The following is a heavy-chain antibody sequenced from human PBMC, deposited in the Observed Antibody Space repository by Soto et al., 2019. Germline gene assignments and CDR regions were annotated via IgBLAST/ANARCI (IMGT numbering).Heavy chain of an antibody. Sequence: QVQLVESGGGVVQPGRSLRLSCAASGFTFSSYGMHWVRQAPGKGLEWVAVISYDGSNKYYADSVKGRFTISRDNSKNTLYLQMNSLRAEDTAVYYCAKIGYSYGSSEYYFDYWGQGTLVTVSS. CDR2: ISYDGSNK. J-gene: IGHJ4*02. V-gene: IGHV3-30*18. CDR1: GFTFSSYG. D-gene: IGHD5-18*01. CDR3: AKIGYSYGSSEYYFDY.